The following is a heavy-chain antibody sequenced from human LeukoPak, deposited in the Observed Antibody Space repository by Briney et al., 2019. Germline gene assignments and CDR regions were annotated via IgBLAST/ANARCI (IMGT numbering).Heavy chain of an antibody. CDR3: AKDRYPNYYYYYMDV. J-gene: IGHJ6*03. Sequence: GGSLRLSCAASGFTFSSYSMNWVRQAPGKGLEWVSSISSSSSYIYYADSVKGRFTISRDNSKNTLYLQMNSLRAEDTAVYYCAKDRYPNYYYYYMDVWGKGTTVTISS. CDR2: ISSSSSYI. D-gene: IGHD3-9*01. V-gene: IGHV3-21*04. CDR1: GFTFSSYS.